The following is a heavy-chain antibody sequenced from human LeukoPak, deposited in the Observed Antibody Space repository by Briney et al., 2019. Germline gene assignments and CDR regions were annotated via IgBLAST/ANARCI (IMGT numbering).Heavy chain of an antibody. CDR3: AREDILTGFDY. CDR2: IYSGGAT. Sequence: PGGSLRLSCAASGFTVSSHYMSWVRQAPGKGLEWVSVIYSGGATFYADSVKGRFTISRDNSKNTLYLQMNSLRAEDTAVYYCAREDILTGFDYWGQGTLVTVSS. V-gene: IGHV3-53*01. D-gene: IGHD3-9*01. J-gene: IGHJ4*02. CDR1: GFTVSSHY.